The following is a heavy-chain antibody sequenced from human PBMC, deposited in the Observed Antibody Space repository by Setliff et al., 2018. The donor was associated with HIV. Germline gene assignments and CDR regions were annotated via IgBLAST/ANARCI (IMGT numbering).Heavy chain of an antibody. CDR1: GYTFATDG. Sequence: ASVKVSCKASGYTFATDGISWVRQAPGQGLEWMGIISPSGGRTTYAQRFRGRVTMTSDTSTGTVYMELSSLRSEDTAVYYCASDRPNCSGGSCRRSYYYGMDVWGQGTTVTVSS. V-gene: IGHV1-46*01. D-gene: IGHD2-15*01. CDR2: ISPSGGRT. CDR3: ASDRPNCSGGSCRRSYYYGMDV. J-gene: IGHJ6*02.